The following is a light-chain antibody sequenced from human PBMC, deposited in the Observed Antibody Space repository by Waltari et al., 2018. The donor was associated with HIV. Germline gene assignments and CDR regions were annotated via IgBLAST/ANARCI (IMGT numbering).Light chain of an antibody. Sequence: DIQVTQSPSTLSASTGDRVAITCRASQNIGDSLVWYQQKPGKAPKLLIHKASTLKIGVSSRFSGSGFGTEFILTIRNLQPDDFAIYYCQQYLDNWTFGQGTKV. CDR1: QNIGDS. J-gene: IGKJ1*01. CDR2: KAS. V-gene: IGKV1-5*03. CDR3: QQYLDNWT.